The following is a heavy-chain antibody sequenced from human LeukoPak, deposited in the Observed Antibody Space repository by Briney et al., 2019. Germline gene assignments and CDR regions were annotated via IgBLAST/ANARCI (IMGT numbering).Heavy chain of an antibody. D-gene: IGHD3-10*01. CDR3: ARDMVDYYYYYMDV. CDR2: IYTSGST. V-gene: IGHV4-4*07. CDR1: GGSISGYY. J-gene: IGHJ6*03. Sequence: SETLSLTCTVSGGSISGYYWSWIRQPARKGLEWIGRIYTSGSTNYNPSLKSRVTMSVDTSKNQFSLKLSSVTAADTAVYYCARDMVDYYYYYMDVWGKGTTVTVSS.